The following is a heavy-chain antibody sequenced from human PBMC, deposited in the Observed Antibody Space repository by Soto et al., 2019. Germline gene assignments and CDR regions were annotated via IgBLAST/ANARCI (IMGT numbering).Heavy chain of an antibody. CDR1: GFTFNNYW. CDR3: ARVYSSSSGRALDY. D-gene: IGHD6-6*01. V-gene: IGHV3-7*01. J-gene: IGHJ4*02. Sequence: EVQVVESGGGLVQPGGSLRLSCAASGFTFNNYWMSWVRQAPGKGLEWVANIKQDGSEKNYVDSVKGRFTISRDNVKNSLYLQMNSLRAEDTAVYYCARVYSSSSGRALDYWGQGTLVTVSS. CDR2: IKQDGSEK.